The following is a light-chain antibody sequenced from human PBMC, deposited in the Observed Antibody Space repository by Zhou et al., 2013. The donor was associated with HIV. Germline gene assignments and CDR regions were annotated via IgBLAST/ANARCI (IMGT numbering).Light chain of an antibody. CDR2: DAS. V-gene: IGKV3-11*01. CDR1: QSVSSY. CDR3: QHYYNWPPWT. Sequence: EIVLTQSPATLSLSPGERATLSCRASQSVSSYLAWYQQKPGQAPRLLIYDASNRATGIPARFSGSGSGTEFTLTISSLQSEDFGIYYCQHYYNWPPWTFGQGTKVEIK. J-gene: IGKJ1*01.